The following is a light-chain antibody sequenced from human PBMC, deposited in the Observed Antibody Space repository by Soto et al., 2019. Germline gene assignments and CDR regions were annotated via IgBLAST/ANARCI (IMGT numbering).Light chain of an antibody. V-gene: IGLV6-57*02. CDR1: GGSIASNY. Sequence: NFMLTQPHSVSESPGKTVTISCTGSGGSIASNYVNWYQQRPGSAPTTVIYEDNERPSGVPDRFSGSIDSSSNSAALIISGLRTEDEADYSCHTHAGSNVVFGRGTKLTVL. CDR2: EDN. CDR3: HTHAGSNVV. J-gene: IGLJ2*01.